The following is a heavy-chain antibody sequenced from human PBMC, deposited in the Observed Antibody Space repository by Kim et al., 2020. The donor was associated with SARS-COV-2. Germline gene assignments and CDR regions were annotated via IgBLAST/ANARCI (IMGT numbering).Heavy chain of an antibody. Sequence: SETLSLTCAVYGGSFSGYYWSWIRQPPGKGLEWIGEINYSGSTNYNPSLKSRVTISVDTSKNQFSLKLSSVTAADTAVYYCARDENYYGSGSSPYWGQGTLVTVSS. D-gene: IGHD3-10*01. J-gene: IGHJ4*02. CDR3: ARDENYYGSGSSPY. CDR1: GGSFSGYY. CDR2: INYSGST. V-gene: IGHV4-34*01.